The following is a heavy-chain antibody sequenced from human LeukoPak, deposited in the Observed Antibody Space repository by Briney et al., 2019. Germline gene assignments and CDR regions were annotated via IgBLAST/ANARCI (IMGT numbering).Heavy chain of an antibody. V-gene: IGHV3-30-3*01. CDR1: GFTFSSYA. Sequence: GGSLRLSCAASGFTFSSYAMHWVRQAPGKGLEWVAVISYDGSNKYYADSVKGRFTISRDNSKNTLYLQMNSLRAEDTAVYYCARDSKVSGLRSPFYGMDVWGQGTTVTVSS. J-gene: IGHJ6*02. CDR2: ISYDGSNK. D-gene: IGHD3-3*01. CDR3: ARDSKVSGLRSPFYGMDV.